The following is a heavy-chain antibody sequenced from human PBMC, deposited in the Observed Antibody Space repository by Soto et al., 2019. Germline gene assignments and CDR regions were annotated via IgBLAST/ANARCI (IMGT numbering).Heavy chain of an antibody. CDR1: GFTFSSYG. D-gene: IGHD3-3*01. J-gene: IGHJ6*02. CDR3: ARDGVVYDYYYGMDV. V-gene: IGHV3-33*01. CDR2: IWYDGSNK. Sequence: QVQLVESGGGVVQPGRSLRLSCAASGFTFSSYGMHWVRQAPGKGLEWVAVIWYDGSNKYYADSVKGRFTISRDNSKNTLYLQMNSLRAEDTAVYYCARDGVVYDYYYGMDVWGQGTTVTVSS.